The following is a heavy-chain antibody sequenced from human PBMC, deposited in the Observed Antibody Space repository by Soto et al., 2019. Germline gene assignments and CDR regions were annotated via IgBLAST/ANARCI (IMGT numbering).Heavy chain of an antibody. V-gene: IGHV4-34*01. J-gene: IGHJ4*02. CDR3: ARSLGWGPNDY. D-gene: IGHD3-16*01. CDR2: INHSGST. CDR1: GGSFSGYY. Sequence: SETLSLTCAVYGGSFSGYYWSWIRQPPGKGLEWIGEINHSGSTNYNPSLKSRVTISVDTSKNQFSLKLSSVTAADTAVYYCARSLGWGPNDYWGQGTLVTVSS.